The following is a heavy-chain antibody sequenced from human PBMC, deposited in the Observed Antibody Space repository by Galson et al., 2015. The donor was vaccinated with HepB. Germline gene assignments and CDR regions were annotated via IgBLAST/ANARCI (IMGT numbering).Heavy chain of an antibody. CDR1: GFSFDTYA. CDR3: AKDPDFDFYSEKSTTFDY. J-gene: IGHJ4*02. D-gene: IGHD3-3*01. Sequence: SLRLSCAAFGFSFDTYAMSWVRQAPGKGLEWVSSISGAGHNTYYADAVRGRFTISRDNSKNTVYLQMISLRDVDTAMYYCAKDPDFDFYSEKSTTFDYWGRGTLVTVSS. CDR2: ISGAGHNT. V-gene: IGHV3-23*01.